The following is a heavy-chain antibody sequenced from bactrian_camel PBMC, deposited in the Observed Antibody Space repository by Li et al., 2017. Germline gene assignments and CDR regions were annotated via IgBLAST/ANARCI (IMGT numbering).Heavy chain of an antibody. CDR2: IDKDGET. Sequence: HVQLVESGGGSVQAGDSLRVSCQLSRDTKADTCVGWFRQTAGKEREAVAHIDKDGETYSDSAKGRFAISKDNAKNTLDLLMYSLKAEDTAVYYCAVLRQFQHCRGVLLRIWTTYGLWGQGTQVTVS. CDR3: AVLRQFQHCRGVLLRIWTTYGL. CDR1: RDTKADTC. J-gene: IGHJ4*01. D-gene: IGHD3*01. V-gene: IGHV3S63*01.